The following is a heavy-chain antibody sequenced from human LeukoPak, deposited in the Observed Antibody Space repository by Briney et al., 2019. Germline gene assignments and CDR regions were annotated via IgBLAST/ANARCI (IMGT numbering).Heavy chain of an antibody. J-gene: IGHJ3*02. CDR2: IRSKAYGGTT. V-gene: IGHV3-49*04. CDR3: TREGAYCGGDCYNDAFDI. Sequence: GGSLRLSCTASGFTFGDYAMSWVRQAPGKGLEWVGFIRSKAYGGTTEYAASVKGIFTISRDDSKSIAYLQMNSLKTEDTAVYYCTREGAYCGGDCYNDAFDIWGQGTMVTVSS. D-gene: IGHD2-21*02. CDR1: GFTFGDYA.